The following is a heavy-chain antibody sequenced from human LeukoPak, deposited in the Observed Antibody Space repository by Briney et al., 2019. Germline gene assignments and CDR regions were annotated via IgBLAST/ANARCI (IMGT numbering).Heavy chain of an antibody. CDR3: ARGEAPGTVFGGMAV. V-gene: IGHV1-69*13. D-gene: IGHD3-16*01. Sequence: ASVKVSCKASGGTFSSYAISWLRQAPGQGLEWMGGIIPIFGTANYAQKFQGRVTITADESTSTAYMEPSSLRSEDTAVYYCARGEAPGTVFGGMAVWGQGTAVTVSS. CDR2: IIPIFGTA. CDR1: GGTFSSYA. J-gene: IGHJ6*02.